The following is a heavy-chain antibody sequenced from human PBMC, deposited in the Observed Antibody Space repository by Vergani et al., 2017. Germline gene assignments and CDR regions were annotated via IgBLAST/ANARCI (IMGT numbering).Heavy chain of an antibody. CDR2: IQFDGSNQ. J-gene: IGHJ4*02. V-gene: IGHV3-30*02. CDR3: AKHFRGWGIDY. Sequence: QVQLVESGGGVVQRGGSLRLPCATSGFTLSNYDMQWIRQGPGKGLEFVAFIQFDGSNQYYADSVKGRFTLSRDFSKNTLYLQRNSLRTDDTATYYCAKHFRGWGIDYWGQGTQVIVSS. CDR1: GFTLSNYD. D-gene: IGHD3-16*01.